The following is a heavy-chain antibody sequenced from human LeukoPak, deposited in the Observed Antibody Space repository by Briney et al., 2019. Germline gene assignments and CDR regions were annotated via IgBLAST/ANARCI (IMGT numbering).Heavy chain of an antibody. J-gene: IGHJ6*03. Sequence: PSETLSLTSAVYGGSFSGYYWGWLRQPPGKGLEWSGEINHSGSTNYNPSLKSLVTISVDTSKNQFSLKLSPVTAADTGVYYCARLMGVYSGYDYYYYYYMDVWGKGTTVTISS. CDR1: GGSFSGYY. V-gene: IGHV4-34*01. CDR3: ARLMGVYSGYDYYYYYYMDV. CDR2: INHSGST. D-gene: IGHD5-12*01.